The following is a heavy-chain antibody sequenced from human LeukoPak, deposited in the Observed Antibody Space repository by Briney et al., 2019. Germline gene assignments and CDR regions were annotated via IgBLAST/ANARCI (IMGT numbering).Heavy chain of an antibody. Sequence: GGSLRLSCAASGFTFSSFEMNWVRQAPGKGLEWVSYISGSAGTIYYADSVKGRFTISRDNAKNSLSLQMNSLRAEDTAVYYCSRGRLFGDYWGQGTLVTVSS. V-gene: IGHV3-48*03. CDR2: ISGSAGTI. CDR3: SRGRLFGDY. D-gene: IGHD2-21*02. CDR1: GFTFSSFE. J-gene: IGHJ4*02.